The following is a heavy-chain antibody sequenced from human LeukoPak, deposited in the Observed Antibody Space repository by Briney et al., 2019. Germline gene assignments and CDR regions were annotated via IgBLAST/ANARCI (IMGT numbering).Heavy chain of an antibody. V-gene: IGHV2-5*02. CDR3: AHLRYCSSTSCWPGWFDP. D-gene: IGHD2-2*01. CDR1: GFSLSTSGVG. J-gene: IGHJ5*02. Sequence: SGPTLVNPTQTLTLTCTFSGFSLSTSGVGVGWIRQPPGKALEWLALIYWDDDKRYSPSLKSRLTITKDTSKNQVVLTMTNMDPVDTATYCCAHLRYCSSTSCWPGWFDPWGQGTLVTVSS. CDR2: IYWDDDK.